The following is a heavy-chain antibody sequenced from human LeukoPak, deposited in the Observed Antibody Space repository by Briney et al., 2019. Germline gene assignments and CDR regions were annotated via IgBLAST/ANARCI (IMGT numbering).Heavy chain of an antibody. D-gene: IGHD1-1*01. CDR2: IYSGGST. J-gene: IGHJ4*02. V-gene: IGHV3-53*01. Sequence: PGGSLRLSCAASGFTVSSNYMSWVRQAPGKGLEWVSVIYSGGSTYYADSVKGRFTISRDNSKNTLYLQMNSLRAEDTAVYYCASPAWNDRGDFDYWGQGTLVTVSS. CDR3: ASPAWNDRGDFDY. CDR1: GFTVSSNY.